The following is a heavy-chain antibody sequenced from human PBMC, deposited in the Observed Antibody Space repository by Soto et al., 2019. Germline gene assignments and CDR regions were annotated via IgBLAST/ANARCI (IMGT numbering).Heavy chain of an antibody. CDR2: MSGSGGYT. Sequence: EVQLLESGGGLVQPGGSLRLSCAASGFTFSSYAMSWVRQAPGKGLEWVSTMSGSGGYTYYADSVEGRFAISRDNSKNTLYLPMADLRAEDTAVYYCATFRFCTSTSCYGSEVGFWGQGTLVTVSS. J-gene: IGHJ4*02. V-gene: IGHV3-23*01. D-gene: IGHD2-2*01. CDR3: ATFRFCTSTSCYGSEVGF. CDR1: GFTFSSYA.